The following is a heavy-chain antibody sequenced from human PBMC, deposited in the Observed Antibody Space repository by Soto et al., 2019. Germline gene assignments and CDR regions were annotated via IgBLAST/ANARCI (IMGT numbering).Heavy chain of an antibody. V-gene: IGHV3-30*18. CDR3: AKGFSITIFGEVRQPYHLSV. J-gene: IGHJ6*04. D-gene: IGHD3-3*01. CDR1: GFTFSSYG. Sequence: GGSLRLSCAASGFTFSSYGMHWVRQAPGKGLEWVAVISYDGSNKYYADSVKGRFTISRDNSKNTLYLQMNSLRAEDTAVYYCAKGFSITIFGEVRQPYHLSVWAKGTTVTVSS. CDR2: ISYDGSNK.